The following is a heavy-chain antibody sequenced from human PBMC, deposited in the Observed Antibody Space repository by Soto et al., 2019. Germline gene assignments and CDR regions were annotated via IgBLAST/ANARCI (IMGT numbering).Heavy chain of an antibody. CDR3: ARDRNIVATIYNYYGMDV. Sequence: SVKVSCKASGGTFSSYAISWVRQAPGQGLEWMGGIIPIFGTANYAQKFQGRVTITADESTSTAYMELSSLRSEDTAVYYCARDRNIVATIYNYYGMDVWGQGTTVTVSS. CDR1: GGTFSSYA. CDR2: IIPIFGTA. V-gene: IGHV1-69*13. D-gene: IGHD5-12*01. J-gene: IGHJ6*02.